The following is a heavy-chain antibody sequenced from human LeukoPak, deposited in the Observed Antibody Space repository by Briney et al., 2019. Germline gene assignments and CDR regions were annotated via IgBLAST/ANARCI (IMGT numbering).Heavy chain of an antibody. D-gene: IGHD1-26*01. CDR2: IYYSGSI. CDR1: GGSISDSNYF. J-gene: IGHJ4*02. CDR3: ATIPSGSRGFDY. Sequence: SETLSLTCTVSGGSISDSNYFWGWIRQPPGKGLEWIGNIYYSGSISYNPSLKSRVTISVNTSKNQFSLRLTSVTAADTAVYFCATIPSGSRGFDYWGQGTLVTVSS. V-gene: IGHV4-39*01.